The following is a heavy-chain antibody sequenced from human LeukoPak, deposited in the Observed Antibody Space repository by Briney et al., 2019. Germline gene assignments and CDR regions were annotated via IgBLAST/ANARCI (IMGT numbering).Heavy chain of an antibody. CDR3: VEESGLYYSLDV. Sequence: GGSLRLSCAASGFTFEDYVMHWVRQAPGKGLEWVSGISWNSGSIAYADSVKGRFTISRDNAKNSLYLQINSLRPEDTAFYYCVEESGLYYSLDVWGKGTTVTVSS. J-gene: IGHJ6*03. D-gene: IGHD3-10*01. CDR1: GFTFEDYV. V-gene: IGHV3-9*01. CDR2: ISWNSGSI.